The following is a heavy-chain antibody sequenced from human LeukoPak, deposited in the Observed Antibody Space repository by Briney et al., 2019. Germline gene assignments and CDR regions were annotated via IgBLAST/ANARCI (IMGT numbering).Heavy chain of an antibody. Sequence: VASVKVSCKASGYTFTSYDINWVRQATGQGLEWMGWMNPNSGNTGFAQKFQGRVTMTRTTSISTAYMELSSLRSEDTAVYYCARNDYGGHDAFDIWGQGTMVTVSS. V-gene: IGHV1-8*01. CDR1: GYTFTSYD. D-gene: IGHD4-17*01. CDR2: MNPNSGNT. J-gene: IGHJ3*02. CDR3: ARNDYGGHDAFDI.